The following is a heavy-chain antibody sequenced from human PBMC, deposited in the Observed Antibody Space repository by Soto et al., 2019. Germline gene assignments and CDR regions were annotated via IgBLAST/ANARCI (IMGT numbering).Heavy chain of an antibody. J-gene: IGHJ4*02. V-gene: IGHV3-23*01. D-gene: IGHD6-19*01. CDR2: ISGSGGST. Sequence: GGSLRLSCAASGFTFSSYAMSWVRQAPGKGLEWVSAISGSGGSTYYADSVKGRFTISRDNSKNTLYLQMNSLRAEDTAVYYCAILPRIAVAGTVDYWGQGTLVTVSS. CDR1: GFTFSSYA. CDR3: AILPRIAVAGTVDY.